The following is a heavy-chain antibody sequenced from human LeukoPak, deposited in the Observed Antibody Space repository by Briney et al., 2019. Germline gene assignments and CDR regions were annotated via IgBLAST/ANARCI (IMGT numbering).Heavy chain of an antibody. CDR2: IGSDGVRV. CDR3: AKQGGYSYGYWVDYYYMDV. D-gene: IGHD5-18*01. Sequence: GGSLRLSCAASGFTFHDYTMHWVRQAPGKSLKWVSFIGSDGVRVSYADSVKGRFTISRDNGKNSLYLQMNSLRTEDTALYYCAKQGGYSYGYWVDYYYMDVWGKGTTVTVSS. J-gene: IGHJ6*03. V-gene: IGHV3-43*01. CDR1: GFTFHDYT.